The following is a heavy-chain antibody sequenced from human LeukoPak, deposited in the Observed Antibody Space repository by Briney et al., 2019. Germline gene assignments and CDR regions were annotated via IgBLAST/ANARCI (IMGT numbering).Heavy chain of an antibody. J-gene: IGHJ4*02. V-gene: IGHV4-61*01. D-gene: IGHD3-9*01. CDR3: ATAYYDILTGYYDES. CDR1: GYSISSGYY. CDR2: IYYSGST. Sequence: SETLSLTCTVSGYSISSGYYWSWIRQPPGKGLEWIGYIYYSGSTNYNPSLKSRVTISVDTSKNQFSLKLSSVTAADTAVYYCATAYYDILTGYYDESWGQGTLVTVSS.